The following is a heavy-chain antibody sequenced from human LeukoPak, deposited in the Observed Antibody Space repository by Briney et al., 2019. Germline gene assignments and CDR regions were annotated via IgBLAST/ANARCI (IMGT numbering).Heavy chain of an antibody. D-gene: IGHD3-10*01. CDR1: GFTFDDYA. V-gene: IGHV3-9*01. CDR2: ISWNSGSI. CDR3: AKVWFGELSGPFDY. J-gene: IGHJ4*02. Sequence: GRSLSLSCAASGFTFDDYAMHWVRQAPGKGLEWVSGISWNSGSIGYADSVKGRFTISRDNAKNSLYLQMNSLRAEDTALYYCAKVWFGELSGPFDYWGQGTLVTAS.